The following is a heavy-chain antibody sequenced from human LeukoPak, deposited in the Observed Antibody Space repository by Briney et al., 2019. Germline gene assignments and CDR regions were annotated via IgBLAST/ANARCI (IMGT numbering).Heavy chain of an antibody. CDR1: GFSLSTYE. D-gene: IGHD5-18*01. J-gene: IGHJ5*02. V-gene: IGHV3-48*03. CDR3: ARESGIGYFDP. Sequence: GGSLRPSCAASGFSLSTYELNWVRQAPGKGLEWVSKISSSGASTHYAESVKGRFTISRDNAKNSLYLQMNSLRAEDTAVYYCARESGIGYFDPWGQGTLVTVSA. CDR2: ISSSGAST.